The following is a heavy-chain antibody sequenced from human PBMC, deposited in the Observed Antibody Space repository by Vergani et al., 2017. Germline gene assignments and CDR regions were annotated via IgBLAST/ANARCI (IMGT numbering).Heavy chain of an antibody. CDR1: GGSISSGDYY. CDR2: IYYSGTT. D-gene: IGHD3-22*01. J-gene: IGHJ4*02. Sequence: QVQLQESGPGLVKPSQTLSLTCTVSGGSISSGDYYWSWIRQPPGKGLEWIGYIYYSGTTYYNPSLKSRVTISVDTSKNQVSLKLSSVTAADTAVYYCARVPGVKGYYYDSSGYYEDLDYWGQGTLVTVSS. V-gene: IGHV4-30-4*01. CDR3: ARVPGVKGYYYDSSGYYEDLDY.